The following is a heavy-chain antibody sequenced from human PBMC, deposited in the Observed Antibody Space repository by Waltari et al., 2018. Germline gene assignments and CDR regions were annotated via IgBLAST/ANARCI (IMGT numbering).Heavy chain of an antibody. D-gene: IGHD3-22*01. CDR2: IYWNDDK. J-gene: IGHJ3*02. CDR3: AHSRVVIKKPDAFDI. CDR1: GFSLSTSGVG. Sequence: QITLKESGPTLVKPTQTLTLTCTFSGFSLSTSGVGVGWIRQPPGKALEWLALIYWNDDKRYSPSLKSRLTITKDTSKNQVVLTMTNMDPVDTATYYCAHSRVVIKKPDAFDIWGQGTMVTVSS. V-gene: IGHV2-5*01.